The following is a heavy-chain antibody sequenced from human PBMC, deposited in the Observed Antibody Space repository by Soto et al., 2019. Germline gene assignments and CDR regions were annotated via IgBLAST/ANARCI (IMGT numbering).Heavy chain of an antibody. CDR2: VSAYNGNT. D-gene: IGHD3-3*01. CDR1: GYTFSSYG. CDR3: ARVPPQTIFGVVRYYNCSTP. Sequence: GASVKVSCKASGYTFSSYGISWVRQAPGQGLEGMGWVSAYNGNTNYAQKPQGRGTITTDTPPSTAHLEPRSLRTDDTGLCYRARVPPQTIFGVVRYYNCSTPWGEGTRVTVSS. J-gene: IGHJ5*02. V-gene: IGHV1-18*01.